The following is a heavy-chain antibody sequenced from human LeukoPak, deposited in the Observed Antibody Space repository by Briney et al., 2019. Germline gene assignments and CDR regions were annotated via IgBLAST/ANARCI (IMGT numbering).Heavy chain of an antibody. CDR3: ARDGGHGDGYNPLDY. CDR2: INPSGGST. D-gene: IGHD5-24*01. Sequence: WASVNVSCKASGYTFTSYYMHWVRQAPGQGLEWMGIINPSGGSTSYAQKFQGRVTMTRDTSTSTVYMELSSLRSEDTAVYYCARDGGHGDGYNPLDYWGQGTLVAVSS. V-gene: IGHV1-46*01. CDR1: GYTFTSYY. J-gene: IGHJ4*02.